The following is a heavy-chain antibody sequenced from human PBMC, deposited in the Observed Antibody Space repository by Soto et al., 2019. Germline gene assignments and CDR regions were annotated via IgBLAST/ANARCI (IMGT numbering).Heavy chain of an antibody. CDR1: GGAVFSSSTY. Sequence: SETLSLTCTATGGAVFSSSTYWAWNNQSPGQGLEWIGPVYYNGKAYYSPSLWIRLTMFVDTLINLFPLSLRSGTAAATALYYCARFGGLTELSGPWYKFERWGRGILVTVSS. V-gene: IGHV4-39*02. J-gene: IGHJ4*02. D-gene: IGHD3-16*01. CDR2: VYYNGKA. CDR3: ARFGGLTELSGPWYKFER.